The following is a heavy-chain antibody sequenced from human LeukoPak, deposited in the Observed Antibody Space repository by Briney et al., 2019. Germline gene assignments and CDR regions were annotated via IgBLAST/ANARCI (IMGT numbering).Heavy chain of an antibody. CDR3: ATSSTLRFLEWLSPRAFDI. D-gene: IGHD3-3*01. Sequence: ETIYAQKFQGRVTMTEDTSTDTAYMELSSLRSEDTAVYYCATSSTLRFLEWLSPRAFDIWGQGTMVTVSS. V-gene: IGHV1-24*01. J-gene: IGHJ3*02. CDR2: ET.